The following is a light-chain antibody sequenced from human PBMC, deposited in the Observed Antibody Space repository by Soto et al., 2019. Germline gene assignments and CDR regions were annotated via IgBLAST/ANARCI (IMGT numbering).Light chain of an antibody. J-gene: IGKJ4*01. Sequence: DSQMTQSPSSVSASVGDSVTITCRASQSVRAWLAWYQQKEGKAPKLLIYGATSLLRGVPRRFSGSGSGTDFTLTISGLLPEDFATYYCQQGNSLPLTFGGGTKVDIK. CDR1: QSVRAW. CDR2: GAT. CDR3: QQGNSLPLT. V-gene: IGKV1D-12*01.